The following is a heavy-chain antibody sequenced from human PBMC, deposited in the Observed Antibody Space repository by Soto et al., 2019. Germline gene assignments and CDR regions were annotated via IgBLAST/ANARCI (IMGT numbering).Heavy chain of an antibody. CDR1: GGSISSGGYY. Sequence: PSETLSLTCTVSGGSISSGGYYWTWIRQHPGKGLEWIAYIYHSGYTFYNPSLKSRVTMSVDTSKNQFSLKLRSVTAADTAVYYCAKWEGLGSDYYYYAMDVWGQGTTVTVFS. CDR3: AKWEGLGSDYYYYAMDV. CDR2: IYHSGYT. J-gene: IGHJ6*02. D-gene: IGHD1-26*01. V-gene: IGHV4-31*03.